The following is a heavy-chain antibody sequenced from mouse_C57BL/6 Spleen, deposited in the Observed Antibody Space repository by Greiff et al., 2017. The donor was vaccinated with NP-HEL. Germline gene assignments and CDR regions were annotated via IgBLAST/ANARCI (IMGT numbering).Heavy chain of an antibody. CDR3: ARGGGKTFDY. V-gene: IGHV3-6*01. J-gene: IGHJ2*01. Sequence: EVKLLESGPGLVKPSQSLSLTCSVTGYSITSGYYWNWIRQFPGNKLEWMGYISYDGSNNYNPSLKNRISITRDTSTNQFFLKLNSVTTEDTATYYCARGGGKTFDYWGQGTTLTVSS. CDR1: GYSITSGYY. D-gene: IGHD1-1*02. CDR2: ISYDGSN.